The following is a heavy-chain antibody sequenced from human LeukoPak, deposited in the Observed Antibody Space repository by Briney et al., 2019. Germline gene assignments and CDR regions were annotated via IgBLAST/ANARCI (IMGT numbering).Heavy chain of an antibody. J-gene: IGHJ4*02. CDR1: GYTFTNFY. CDR3: ARAHSGSYPGY. D-gene: IGHD1-26*01. Sequence: ASVKVSCKASGYTFTNFYMHWVRQAPGQGLEWMGLINPSGGSTSYAQKFQGRVAMTRDTSMSTVYMELSSLRSEDTAVYYCARAHSGSYPGYWGQGTLLTVSS. V-gene: IGHV1-46*01. CDR2: INPSGGST.